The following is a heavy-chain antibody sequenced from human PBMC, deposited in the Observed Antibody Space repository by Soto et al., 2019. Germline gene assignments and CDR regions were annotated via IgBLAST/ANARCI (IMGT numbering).Heavy chain of an antibody. J-gene: IGHJ6*02. CDR2: IYHTGNT. CDR1: GGSINSGGYS. CDR3: VRGYTGYAGSPYNYDGMDV. V-gene: IGHV4-30-2*01. Sequence: QLQLQESGSGLLKPSQTLSLTCAVSGGSINSGGYSWNWIRQQPGQGLEWIGYIYHTGNTYYNPSRKIRVTISLYRSNNQFSLRRTSVTAADTAVYFWVRGYTGYAGSPYNYDGMDVWGQGTLVTVSS. D-gene: IGHD5-12*01.